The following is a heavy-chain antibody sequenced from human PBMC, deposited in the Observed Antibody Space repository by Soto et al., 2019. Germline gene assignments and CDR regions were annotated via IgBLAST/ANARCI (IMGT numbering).Heavy chain of an antibody. D-gene: IGHD6-6*01. CDR3: ASGQLGRGWGYYRMDV. J-gene: IGHJ6*02. V-gene: IGHV1-3*01. CDR2: INAGNGNT. CDR1: GYTFTSYA. Sequence: GASVKVSCKASGYTFTSYAMHWVRQAPGQRLEWMGWINAGNGNTKYSQKFQGRVTITRDTSASTAYMELSSLRSEDTAVYYCASGQLGRGWGYYRMDVWGQGTTVTVSS.